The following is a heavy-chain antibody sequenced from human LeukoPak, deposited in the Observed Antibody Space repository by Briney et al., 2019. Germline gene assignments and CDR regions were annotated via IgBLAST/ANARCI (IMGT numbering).Heavy chain of an antibody. D-gene: IGHD3-3*01. J-gene: IGHJ6*03. CDR2: INYSGST. CDR3: ARGPLEWFPDYYYYYMDV. V-gene: IGHV4-59*08. Sequence: PSETLSLTCTVSGGSIRTYYWSWIRQPPGKGLEWIGYINYSGSTKYNPSLKSRVTILVDTSKNHFSLKLSSVTAADTAVYYCARGPLEWFPDYYYYYMDVWGKGTTVTVSS. CDR1: GGSIRTYY.